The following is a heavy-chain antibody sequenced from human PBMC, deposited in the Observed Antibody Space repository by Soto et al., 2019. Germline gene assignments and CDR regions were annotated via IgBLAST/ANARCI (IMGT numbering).Heavy chain of an antibody. CDR2: LYYTGST. J-gene: IGHJ5*01. V-gene: IGHV4-39*01. CDR3: GRSKGKVGATDS. D-gene: IGHD1-26*01. CDR1: GGSISSSAYF. Sequence: QVQLQESGPGLVKPSETLSLTCTVSGGSISSSAYFWGWIRQSPGKGLEWIGTLYYTGSTYYNPSLESRVTMSVDTSKNQFSLKMSSVTATDTAVYYRGRSKGKVGATDSWGHGTLVTVSS.